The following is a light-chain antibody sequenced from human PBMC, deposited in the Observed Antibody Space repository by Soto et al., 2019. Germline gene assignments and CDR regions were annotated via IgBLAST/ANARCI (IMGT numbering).Light chain of an antibody. CDR3: AAWDDSLDAHV. J-gene: IGLJ1*01. V-gene: IGLV1-44*01. Sequence: QSVLTQPPSASGTPGQRVTISCSGSSSIIGSKTVNWYQQLPGTAPKLLIHTDNQRPLGVPDRFSGSKSGTSASLAVSGLQSEDEADYYCAAWDDSLDAHVFGTGTKLTVL. CDR1: SSIIGSKT. CDR2: TDN.